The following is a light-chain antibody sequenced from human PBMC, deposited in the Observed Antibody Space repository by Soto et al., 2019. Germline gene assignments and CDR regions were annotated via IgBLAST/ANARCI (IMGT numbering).Light chain of an antibody. V-gene: IGKV1-5*01. CDR2: DAS. CDR1: QSVSGW. CDR3: QQYNRLWT. J-gene: IGKJ1*01. Sequence: DIQMTQSPPTLYASVGDRVTITCRASQSVSGWLAWYQQKPGKAPRLLIYDASSLESGVPSRFSGSGSGTEFTRTISSLQPDDVATYYCQQYNRLWTVGQGTKGEIK.